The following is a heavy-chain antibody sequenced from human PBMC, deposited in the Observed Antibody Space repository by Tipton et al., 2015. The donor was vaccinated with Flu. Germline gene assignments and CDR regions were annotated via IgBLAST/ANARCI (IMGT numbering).Heavy chain of an antibody. CDR2: IKTNGMET. J-gene: IGHJ4*02. Sequence: SLRLSCAASGFTFSHHWMSWIRQAPGKGLEWVANIKTNGMETHYLDSVKGRFTISRDNAKNLLFLQMNRLRVEDTAIYYCVRDQVSAFDVWGQGAAVAVSS. CDR1: GFTFSHHW. D-gene: IGHD2-8*01. V-gene: IGHV3-7*03. CDR3: VRDQVSAFDV.